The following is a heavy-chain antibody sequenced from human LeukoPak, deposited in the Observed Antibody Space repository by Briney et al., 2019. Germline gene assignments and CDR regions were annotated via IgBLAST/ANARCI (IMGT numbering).Heavy chain of an antibody. D-gene: IGHD3-3*01. J-gene: IGHJ1*01. Sequence: PGGSLRLSCAASGFIFSGYVMSWVRQAPGKGLEWVSGVSASGDRTYYGDSVKGGFTISRDNSKNTLYLQMNSLRAEDTAVYYCAKDLPKITIFGALQHWGQGTLVTVSS. V-gene: IGHV3-23*02. CDR2: VSASGDRT. CDR3: AKDLPKITIFGALQH. CDR1: GFIFSGYV.